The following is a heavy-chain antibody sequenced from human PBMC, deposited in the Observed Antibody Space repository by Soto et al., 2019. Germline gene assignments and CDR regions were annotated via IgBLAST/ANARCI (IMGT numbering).Heavy chain of an antibody. CDR1: GFAFNNYG. CDR2: ISKSDYT. CDR3: AREDSIIIPDVSDF. D-gene: IGHD3-22*01. V-gene: IGHV3-21*01. Sequence: GGSLRLSCTVSGFAFNNYGINWVRQAPGKGLEWVSSISKSDYTYYSDSVKGRFTISRDNAKNSVSLQMNTLRVEDTAVYYCAREDSIIIPDVSDFWGQGTLVTVSS. J-gene: IGHJ4*02.